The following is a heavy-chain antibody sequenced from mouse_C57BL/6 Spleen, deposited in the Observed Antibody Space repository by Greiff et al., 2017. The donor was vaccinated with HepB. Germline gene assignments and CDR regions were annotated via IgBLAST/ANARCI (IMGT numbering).Heavy chain of an antibody. J-gene: IGHJ4*01. CDR3: ARGTDYSNYLYAMDY. CDR2: IHPNSGST. CDR1: GYTFTSYW. V-gene: IGHV1-64*01. Sequence: QVQLQQPGAELVKPGASVKLSCKASGYTFTSYWMHWVKQRPGQGLEWIGMIHPNSGSTNYNEKFKSKATLTVDKSSSTAYMQLSSLTSEDSAVYYCARGTDYSNYLYAMDYWGQGTSVTVSS. D-gene: IGHD2-5*01.